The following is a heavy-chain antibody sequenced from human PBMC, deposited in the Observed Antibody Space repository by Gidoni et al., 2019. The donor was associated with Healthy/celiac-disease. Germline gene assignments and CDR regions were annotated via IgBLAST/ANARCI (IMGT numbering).Heavy chain of an antibody. CDR1: GFTFSSYS. V-gene: IGHV3-21*01. CDR2: ISSSSSYI. J-gene: IGHJ4*02. D-gene: IGHD2-15*01. CDR3: ARGRHGGNPCGY. Sequence: EGQLVESGGGLVKPGGSLRLAGAASGFTFSSYSMNWVRQAPGKGLRWFSSISSSSSYIYYAVSVRGLFTISRDNAKNSLYLQMNSLRAEDTAVYYCARGRHGGNPCGYWGQGTLVTVSS.